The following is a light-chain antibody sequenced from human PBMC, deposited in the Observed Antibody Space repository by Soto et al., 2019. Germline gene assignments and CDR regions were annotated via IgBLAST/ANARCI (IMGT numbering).Light chain of an antibody. CDR2: GAS. CDR1: QSVSSSY. Sequence: EIVLTQSPGTLSLSPGERATLSCRASQSVSSSYLAWYQQKPGQAPRLLIYGASSRATGIPDRFSGSGSGTDFTLPISRLEPEDFAVYYCQKYGSSPPLTFGGGTKVDIK. J-gene: IGKJ4*01. CDR3: QKYGSSPPLT. V-gene: IGKV3-20*01.